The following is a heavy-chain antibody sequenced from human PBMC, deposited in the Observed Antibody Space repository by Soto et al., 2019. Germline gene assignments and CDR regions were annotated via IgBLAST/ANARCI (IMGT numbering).Heavy chain of an antibody. CDR3: AKHEGYCSSTTCSNFDS. CDR2: ICPGDSDI. V-gene: IGHV5-51*01. D-gene: IGHD2-2*01. Sequence: GESLKISCRGSGFTFTNYWIAWVRQMPGKGLEWMGIICPGDSDISYSPSFQGQVTISADKSINTAYLHWSSLKASDTAIYYCAKHEGYCSSTTCSNFDSWGQGTLVTVSS. J-gene: IGHJ4*02. CDR1: GFTFTNYW.